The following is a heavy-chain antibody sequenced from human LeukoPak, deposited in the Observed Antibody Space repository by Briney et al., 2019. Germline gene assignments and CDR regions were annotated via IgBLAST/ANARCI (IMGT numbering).Heavy chain of an antibody. D-gene: IGHD3-10*01. CDR3: ARELESSGSSFDS. CDR1: GYSFSSNA. V-gene: IGHV1-18*01. J-gene: IGHJ4*02. CDR2: ISAYNGNT. Sequence: ASVKVSCKASGYSFSSNAISWVRRAPGQGLEWMGWISAYNGNTHYAQKLQGRVTMTTDTSTSTAYMELRSLRSDDTAVYYCARELESSGSSFDSWGQGTLVTVSS.